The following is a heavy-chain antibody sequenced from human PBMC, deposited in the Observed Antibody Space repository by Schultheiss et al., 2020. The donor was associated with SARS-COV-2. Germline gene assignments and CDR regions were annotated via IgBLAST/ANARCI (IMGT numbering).Heavy chain of an antibody. CDR2: IYTSGST. J-gene: IGHJ6*02. CDR3: ARGATRMVRGVKVVEKYGMDV. V-gene: IGHV4-4*07. D-gene: IGHD3-10*01. Sequence: GSLRLSCAASGFTFSSYAMSWIRQPAGKGLEWIGRIYTSGSTNYNPSLKSRVTMSVDTSKNQFSLKLSSVTAADTAVYYCARGATRMVRGVKVVEKYGMDVWGQGTTVTVSS. CDR1: GFTFSSYA.